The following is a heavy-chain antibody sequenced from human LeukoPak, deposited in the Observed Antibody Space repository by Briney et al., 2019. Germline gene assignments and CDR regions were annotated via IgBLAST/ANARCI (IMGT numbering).Heavy chain of an antibody. CDR1: GGSISSSSYY. CDR3: ARVMITFGGVIATFDY. Sequence: SETLSLTCTVSGGSISSSSYYWGWIRQPPGKGLEWIGSIYYSGSAYYNPSLKSRVTISVDTSKNQFSLKLSSVTAADTAVYYCARVMITFGGVIATFDYWGQGTLVTVSS. J-gene: IGHJ4*02. D-gene: IGHD3-16*02. V-gene: IGHV4-39*07. CDR2: IYYSGSA.